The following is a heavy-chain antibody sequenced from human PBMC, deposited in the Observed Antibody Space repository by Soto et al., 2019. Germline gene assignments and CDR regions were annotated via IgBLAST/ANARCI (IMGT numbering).Heavy chain of an antibody. D-gene: IGHD3-16*01. Sequence: QVQLVQSGAEVRKPGASVTVSCKASGYTFTTYGISWLRQAPGQGLEWMGWISGYNGHTKYAQKFQGRVTMTTDTSTSTVYMDLRRLRSDDTAVYYCAREGEMPYYYYGLDVLGQGTTVTVS. CDR2: ISGYNGHT. J-gene: IGHJ6*02. CDR3: AREGEMPYYYYGLDV. CDR1: GYTFTTYG. V-gene: IGHV1-18*01.